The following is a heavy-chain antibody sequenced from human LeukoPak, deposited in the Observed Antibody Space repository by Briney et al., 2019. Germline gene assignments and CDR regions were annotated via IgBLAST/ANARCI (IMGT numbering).Heavy chain of an antibody. CDR1: GGSFSGYY. CDR2: INHSGST. V-gene: IGHV4-34*01. Sequence: SETLSLTCAVYGGSFSGYYWSWIRQPPGKGLEWIGEINHSGSTNYNPSLKSRVTISVDTSKNQFSLKLSSVTAADTAVYYCARHGFDPVQNVAHWYFDLWGRGTLVTVSS. D-gene: IGHD3-10*01. J-gene: IGHJ2*01. CDR3: ARHGFDPVQNVAHWYFDL.